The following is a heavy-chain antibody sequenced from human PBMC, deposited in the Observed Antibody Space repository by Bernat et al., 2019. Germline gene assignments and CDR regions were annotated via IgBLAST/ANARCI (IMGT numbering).Heavy chain of an antibody. V-gene: IGHV5-51*01. CDR1: ESAFSLYW. D-gene: IGHD3-16*01. CDR3: ARHRIRGGQYDAFDI. J-gene: IGHJ3*02. CDR2: IYPGDSDT. Sequence: EVQLVQSGAEVKKSGGPLPTPVKGFESAFSLYWIGGFRRFPGKGLEWMGIIYPGDSDTRYSPSFQGQVTISADKSISTAYLQWNSLKASDTAMYYCARHRIRGGQYDAFDIWGQGTMVTVSS.